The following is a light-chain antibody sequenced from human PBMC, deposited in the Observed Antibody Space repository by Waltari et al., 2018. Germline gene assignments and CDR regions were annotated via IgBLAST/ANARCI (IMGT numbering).Light chain of an antibody. CDR3: SSFTSSSAHVV. V-gene: IGLV2-14*01. CDR2: EVS. CDR1: SSDVGGYHY. J-gene: IGLJ2*01. Sequence: SALTQPASVSGSPGQSITISCTGTSSDVGGYHYVSWYQQHPGKAPKLMIYEVSNRPSGISDRFSGSKSGNTASLTISGLQSEDEADYYCSSFTSSSAHVVFGGGTNLTVL.